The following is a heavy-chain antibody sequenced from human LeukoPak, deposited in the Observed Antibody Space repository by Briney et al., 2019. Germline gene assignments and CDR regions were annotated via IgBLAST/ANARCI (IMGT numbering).Heavy chain of an antibody. J-gene: IGHJ3*02. CDR2: IYSGGST. D-gene: IGHD3-10*01. CDR3: ASVGGAFDI. CDR1: GGSVNSGDYY. V-gene: IGHV4-30-4*01. Sequence: PSETLSLTCSVSGGSVNSGDYYWSWIRQSPEKGLEWIGYIYSGGSTYYNPSLKSRVTISVDTSKNQFSLKLSSVTAADTAVYYCASVGGAFDIWGQGTMVTVSS.